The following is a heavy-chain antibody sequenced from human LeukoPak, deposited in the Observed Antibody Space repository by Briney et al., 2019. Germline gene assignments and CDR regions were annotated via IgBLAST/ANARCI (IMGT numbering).Heavy chain of an antibody. J-gene: IGHJ4*02. V-gene: IGHV4-39*01. CDR1: GGSINSHSYY. CDR2: VYYDGTS. Sequence: PSETLSLTCTVSGGSINSHSYYWGWVRQPPGKGLEWIVSVYYDGTSYSNPSLKSRVAVFVDTSRDQFSLDLSFVTAADTALYYCVRHISTNTGYFDSCGQGTLVSVSS. CDR3: VRHISTNTGYFDS. D-gene: IGHD5-24*01.